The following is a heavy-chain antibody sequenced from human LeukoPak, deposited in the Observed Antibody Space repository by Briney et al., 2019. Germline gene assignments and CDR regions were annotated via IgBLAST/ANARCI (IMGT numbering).Heavy chain of an antibody. CDR2: ISGTDSGT. D-gene: IGHD2-21*02. J-gene: IGHJ4*02. V-gene: IGHV3-23*01. CDR1: GFTFITYA. Sequence: GGSLRLSCEASGFTFITYAMSWVRQAPGKGLQWVSGISGTDSGTYYTDSVKGRFTISRDNSENTVYLQIDSLRAADTAVYYCAKCMSGSGVCLNFDSWGQGILVTVSS. CDR3: AKCMSGSGVCLNFDS.